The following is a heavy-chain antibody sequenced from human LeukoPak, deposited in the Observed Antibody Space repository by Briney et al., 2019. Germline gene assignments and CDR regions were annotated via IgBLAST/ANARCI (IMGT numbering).Heavy chain of an antibody. V-gene: IGHV4-34*01. Sequence: PSETLSLTCAVYGGSFSGYYWSWIRQPPGKGLEWIGEINHSGSTNYNPSLKGRVTISVDTSKNQFSLKLSSVTAADTAVYYCARTKYDFWSGYYYYGMDVWGQGTTVTVSS. CDR1: GGSFSGYY. CDR3: ARTKYDFWSGYYYYGMDV. CDR2: INHSGST. J-gene: IGHJ6*02. D-gene: IGHD3-3*01.